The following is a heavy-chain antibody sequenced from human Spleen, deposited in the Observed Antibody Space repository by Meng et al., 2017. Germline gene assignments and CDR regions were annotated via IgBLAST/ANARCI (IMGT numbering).Heavy chain of an antibody. CDR1: GITVGTNY. D-gene: IGHD6-19*01. CDR3: ALESGWNYFDY. V-gene: IGHV3-66*02. J-gene: IGHJ4*02. Sequence: GGSLRLSCAVSGITVGTNYMSWVRQAPGKGLEWVSVIYSGGNTYYADSVKGRFTISRDNSKNTLYLQMNSLRAEDTAVYYCALESGWNYFDYWGQGTLVTVSS. CDR2: IYSGGNT.